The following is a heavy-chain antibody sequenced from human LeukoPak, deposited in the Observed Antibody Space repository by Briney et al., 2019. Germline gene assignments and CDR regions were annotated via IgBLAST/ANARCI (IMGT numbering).Heavy chain of an antibody. Sequence: GGSLRLSCAASGFTFSNYWMSWVRQAPGKGLEWVANIKQDGGEQYYVDSVKGRFTISRDNAKNSLYLQMNRLRAEDTAVYYCAKVGDTAMVFWFDPWGQGTLVTVSS. CDR3: AKVGDTAMVFWFDP. J-gene: IGHJ5*02. D-gene: IGHD5-18*01. CDR1: GFTFSNYW. CDR2: IKQDGGEQ. V-gene: IGHV3-7*01.